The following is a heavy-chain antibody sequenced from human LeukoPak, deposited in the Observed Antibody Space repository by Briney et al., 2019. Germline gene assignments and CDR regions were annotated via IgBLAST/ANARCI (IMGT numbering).Heavy chain of an antibody. Sequence: PSETLSLTCTVSGGSISSYYWSWIRQPPGKGLEWIGYIYYSGSTNYNPSLKSRVTISVDTSKNQFSLKLSSVTAADTAVYYCARGIPRSYVVVPAAIKYFDLWGRGTLVTVSS. CDR3: ARGIPRSYVVVPAAIKYFDL. J-gene: IGHJ2*01. CDR2: IYYSGST. CDR1: GGSISSYY. V-gene: IGHV4-59*12. D-gene: IGHD2-2*01.